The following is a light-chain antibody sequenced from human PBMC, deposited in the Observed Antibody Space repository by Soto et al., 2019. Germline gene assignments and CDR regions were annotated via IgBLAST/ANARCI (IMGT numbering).Light chain of an antibody. J-gene: IGLJ1*01. V-gene: IGLV2-14*01. CDR2: EVT. CDR3: SSYRSNSISYV. Sequence: QSVLTQPASVSGSPGQSITISCTGTSSDIGGYNYVSWYQQHPGKAPKLMIFEVTNRPSGVSNRFSGSKSGNTASLTISGLQAEDEAHYYCSSYRSNSISYVFGTGTKVTVL. CDR1: SSDIGGYNY.